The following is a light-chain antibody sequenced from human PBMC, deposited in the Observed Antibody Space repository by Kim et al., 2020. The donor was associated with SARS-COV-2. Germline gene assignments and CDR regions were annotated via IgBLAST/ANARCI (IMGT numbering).Light chain of an antibody. CDR2: GKN. V-gene: IGLV3-19*01. Sequence: ALGQTVRITCQGDNHGTYYASWYQQKPGQAPILVIFGKNNRPSGIPDRFSGSSSGDTASLTITGAQAEDVADYYCKSRDSSGNLLVFGGGTQLTVL. J-gene: IGLJ2*01. CDR3: KSRDSSGNLLV. CDR1: NHGTYY.